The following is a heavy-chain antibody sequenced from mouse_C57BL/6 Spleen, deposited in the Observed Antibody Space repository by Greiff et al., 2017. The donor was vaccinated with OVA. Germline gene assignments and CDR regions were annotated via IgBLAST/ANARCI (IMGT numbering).Heavy chain of an antibody. D-gene: IGHD4-1*02. CDR3: ARLSTGTVDY. CDR2: ISSGGSYT. CDR1: GFTFSSYG. V-gene: IGHV5-6*01. J-gene: IGHJ2*01. Sequence: EVMLVESGGDLVKPGGSLKLSCAASGFTFSSYGMSWVRQTPDKRLEWVATISSGGSYTYYPDSVKGRFTISRDNAKNTLYLQMSSLKSEDTAMYYCARLSTGTVDYWGQGTTLTVSS.